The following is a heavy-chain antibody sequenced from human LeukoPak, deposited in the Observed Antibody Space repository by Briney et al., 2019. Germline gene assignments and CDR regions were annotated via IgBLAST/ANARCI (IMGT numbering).Heavy chain of an antibody. CDR1: GGSINSYY. J-gene: IGHJ4*02. V-gene: IGHV4-59*05. Sequence: PSETLSLTCTVSGGSINSYYWSWIRQPAGKRLEWIGSIYYSGTTYYNPSLKSRVTISVDTSKNQFSLKLSSVTAADTAVYYCAXXXXYGDYGPFDYWGQGTLVTVSS. CDR2: IYYSGTT. CDR3: AXXXXYGDYGPFDY. D-gene: IGHD4-17*01.